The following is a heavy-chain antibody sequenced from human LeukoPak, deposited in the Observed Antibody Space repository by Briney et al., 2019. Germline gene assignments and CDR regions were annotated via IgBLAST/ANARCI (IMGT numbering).Heavy chain of an antibody. CDR1: GFPFSSYA. D-gene: IGHD2-15*01. V-gene: IGHV3-64D*09. CDR3: VRGYSFGPHGMDV. CDR2: ISDSGGST. Sequence: GGSLRLSCSASGFPFSSYAMHWVRQAPGKGLEYVSAISDSGGSTYNADSVKGRFTISRDNSKNTLYLQMSSLRAEDTAVYFCVRGYSFGPHGMDVWGQGTTVTLS. J-gene: IGHJ6*02.